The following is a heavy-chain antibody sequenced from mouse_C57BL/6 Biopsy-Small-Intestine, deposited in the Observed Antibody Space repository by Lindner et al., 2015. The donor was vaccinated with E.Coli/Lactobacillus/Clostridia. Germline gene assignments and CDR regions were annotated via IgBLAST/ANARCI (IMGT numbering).Heavy chain of an antibody. CDR1: GYSFTGYY. V-gene: IGHV1-42*01. J-gene: IGHJ1*03. Sequence: VQLQESGPELVNPGASVKISCKASGYSFTGYYLNWVKQSPEKSLEWIGKSNPSTGNTTYNQKFKAKATLTVDRSSSTAYMQLSSLTSEDSAVYFCARWDYGTRYDWHFDVWGTGTTVTVSS. CDR3: ARWDYGTRYDWHFDV. D-gene: IGHD1-1*01. CDR2: SNPSTGNT.